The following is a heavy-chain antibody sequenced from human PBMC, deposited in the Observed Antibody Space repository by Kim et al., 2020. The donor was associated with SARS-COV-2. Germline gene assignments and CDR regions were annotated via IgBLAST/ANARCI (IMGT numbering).Heavy chain of an antibody. D-gene: IGHD5-18*01. CDR3: ARDWEGRRYSYGPTYYFDY. V-gene: IGHV4-39*07. J-gene: IGHJ4*02. Sequence: SRVTISVDTSKNQCSLKLSSVTAADTAVYYCARDWEGRRYSYGPTYYFDYWGQGTLVTVSS.